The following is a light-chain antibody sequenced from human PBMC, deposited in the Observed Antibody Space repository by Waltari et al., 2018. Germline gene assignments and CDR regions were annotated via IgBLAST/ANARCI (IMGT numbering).Light chain of an antibody. V-gene: IGLV3-21*02. J-gene: IGLJ2*01. CDR3: QLWDSTTDVV. Sequence: SYFLTQTPSVSVAPGQTARITCGGNNIGSRSVQWYQQKPGQAPALVIYDETARPSGIPERFSGSNSGNTATLIINKVEVGDEADYYCQLWDSTTDVVFGAGTRLTVL. CDR1: NIGSRS. CDR2: DET.